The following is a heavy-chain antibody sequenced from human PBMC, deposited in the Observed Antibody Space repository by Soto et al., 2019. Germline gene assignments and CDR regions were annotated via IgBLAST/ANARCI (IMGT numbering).Heavy chain of an antibody. Sequence: SEILSLTCTVSGGSISSYYWSWIRQPPGKGLEWIGYIYYSGSTNYNPSLKSRVTISVDTSKNQFSLKLSSVTAADTAVYFCARTGDPNWFDPWGQGTLVTVS. D-gene: IGHD1-26*01. CDR3: ARTGDPNWFDP. CDR1: GGSISSYY. J-gene: IGHJ5*02. V-gene: IGHV4-59*01. CDR2: IYYSGST.